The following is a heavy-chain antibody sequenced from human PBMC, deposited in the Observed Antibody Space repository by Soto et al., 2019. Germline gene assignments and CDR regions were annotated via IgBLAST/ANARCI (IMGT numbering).Heavy chain of an antibody. D-gene: IGHD6-13*01. J-gene: IGHJ2*01. CDR1: GASISSFN. Sequence: SETLSLTCSVSGASISSFNWNWVRQPAGKGLEWVGRLNIAGTINYNPSLKSRITMSMDTSKNQISLHLRSVTAADTAIYYCARDRGEYTSSWFWYFSHWGHGTLVTVSS. CDR3: ARDRGEYTSSWFWYFSH. V-gene: IGHV4-4*07. CDR2: LNIAGTI.